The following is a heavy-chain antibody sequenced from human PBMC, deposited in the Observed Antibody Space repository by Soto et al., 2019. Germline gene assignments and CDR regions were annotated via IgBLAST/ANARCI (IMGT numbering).Heavy chain of an antibody. J-gene: IGHJ5*02. Sequence: QVQLQESGPGLVKPSETLSLTCTVSGGSVSSGTHYWSWIRQPPGKGLEWIGYIFYTGGAKYNPSLTSRVTISVDTSKNHFSLKFSSMTAADTAMYYCAKGPYTYASGWFDPWGQGTLVTVSS. V-gene: IGHV4-61*03. D-gene: IGHD3-10*01. CDR2: IFYTGGA. CDR3: AKGPYTYASGWFDP. CDR1: GGSVSSGTHY.